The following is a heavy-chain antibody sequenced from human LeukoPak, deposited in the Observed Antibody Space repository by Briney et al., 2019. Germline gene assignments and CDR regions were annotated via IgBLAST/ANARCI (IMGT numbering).Heavy chain of an antibody. Sequence: ASVKVSCKASGYTFTGYYMHWVRQAPGQGLEWMGWISAYNGNTNYALNLQGRVTMTTDTSTSTVYMELRSLRSDDTAVYYCARAPYYYDSSGRYYFDYWGQGTLVTISS. J-gene: IGHJ4*02. D-gene: IGHD3-22*01. CDR1: GYTFTGYY. V-gene: IGHV1-18*04. CDR3: ARAPYYYDSSGRYYFDY. CDR2: ISAYNGNT.